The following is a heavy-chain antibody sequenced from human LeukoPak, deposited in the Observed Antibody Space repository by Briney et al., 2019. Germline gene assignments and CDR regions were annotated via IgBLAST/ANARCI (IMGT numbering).Heavy chain of an antibody. D-gene: IGHD2-15*01. J-gene: IGHJ4*02. Sequence: GGSLRLSCAGSGFDFSGYCMDWVRQAPGKGLEWVASINQDVSRTHYVDSVKGRFTISRDNAKSSLFLQMTSLRAEDTAVYYCARFKEDVTKSEYWGQGTLVTVSS. V-gene: IGHV3-7*01. CDR1: GFDFSGYC. CDR2: INQDVSRT. CDR3: ARFKEDVTKSEY.